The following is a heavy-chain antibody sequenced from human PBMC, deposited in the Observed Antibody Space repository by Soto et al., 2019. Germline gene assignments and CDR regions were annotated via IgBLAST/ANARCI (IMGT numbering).Heavy chain of an antibody. Sequence: PGGSLRLSCAASGFTFSSYAMHWVRQAPGKGLEWVAVISYDGSNKYYADSVKGRFTISRDNSKNTLYLQMNSLRAEDTAVYYCARAKSYYYDSSGYPQDYYGMDVWGQGTTVTVYS. V-gene: IGHV3-30-3*01. J-gene: IGHJ6*02. CDR2: ISYDGSNK. D-gene: IGHD3-22*01. CDR1: GFTFSSYA. CDR3: ARAKSYYYDSSGYPQDYYGMDV.